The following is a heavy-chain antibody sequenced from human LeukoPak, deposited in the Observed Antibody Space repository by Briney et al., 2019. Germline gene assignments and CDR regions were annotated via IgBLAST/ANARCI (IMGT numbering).Heavy chain of an antibody. CDR2: IYSGGST. D-gene: IGHD6-25*01. V-gene: IGHV3-53*01. CDR1: GFTVSSNY. CDR3: ARETAPYSYYYMDV. J-gene: IGHJ6*03. Sequence: PGWSLRLSCAASGFTVSSNYMSLVRQAPGKGLEWVSVIYSGGSTYYADSVKGRLTISRDNSKNTLYLQMNSLRAEDTAVYYCARETAPYSYYYMDVWGKGTTVTVSS.